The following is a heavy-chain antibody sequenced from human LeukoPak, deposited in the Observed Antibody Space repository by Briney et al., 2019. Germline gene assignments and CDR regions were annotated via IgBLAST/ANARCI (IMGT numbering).Heavy chain of an antibody. CDR2: IYSGGST. D-gene: IGHD6-13*01. V-gene: IGHV3-53*01. Sequence: GGSLRLSCAASGFTVSSNYMSWVRQAPGKGLEWVAVIYSGGSTYYADSVEGRFTISRDNSKNTLYLQMNSLRAEDTAVYYCARVPGAAYFDYWGQGTLVTVSS. CDR3: ARVPGAAYFDY. CDR1: GFTVSSNY. J-gene: IGHJ4*02.